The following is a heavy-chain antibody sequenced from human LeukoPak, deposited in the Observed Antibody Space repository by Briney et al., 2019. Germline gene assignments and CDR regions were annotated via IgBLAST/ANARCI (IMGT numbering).Heavy chain of an antibody. D-gene: IGHD3-16*01. Sequence: GGSLRLSCAASGFTFSSYGMHWVRQAPGKGLEWISYIGGDGIAFYADSVKGRFTASKDDARKSMYLQMNSLRVEDTAVYYCVKDRANWAIDDWGQGTQVTVSS. V-gene: IGHV3-48*04. CDR2: IGGDGIA. J-gene: IGHJ4*02. CDR3: VKDRANWAIDD. CDR1: GFTFSSYG.